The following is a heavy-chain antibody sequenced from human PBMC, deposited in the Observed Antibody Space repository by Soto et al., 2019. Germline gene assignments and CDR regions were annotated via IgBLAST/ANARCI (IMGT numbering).Heavy chain of an antibody. J-gene: IGHJ4*02. CDR2: ISPLFSTT. CDR3: AASSSVAAAGYFKF. V-gene: IGHV1-69*01. D-gene: IGHD6-13*01. Sequence: QVQLVQSGAEVKEPGSSVKVPYKATGDLFNNYAFNWVRQAPGQGLEWMGRISPLFSTTNYAQKFQGRVTISADELTTIVYLEVSNLESEDTAMYYCAASSSVAAAGYFKFWGQGTLVTVSP. CDR1: GDLFNNYA.